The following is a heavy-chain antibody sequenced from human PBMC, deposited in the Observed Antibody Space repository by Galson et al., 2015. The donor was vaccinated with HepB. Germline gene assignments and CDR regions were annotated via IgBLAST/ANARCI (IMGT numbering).Heavy chain of an antibody. J-gene: IGHJ4*02. Sequence: SVKVSCKASRYTFSDYYLHWVRQAPGQGPEWMGWISPYSGGTNHAQKFQGRVTLTRDTSISTAYMELSSLRSDDTAVYYCARPFVSGTTLEYWGQGTLVTVS. CDR2: ISPYSGGT. CDR3: ARPFVSGTTLEY. V-gene: IGHV1-2*02. D-gene: IGHD1-14*01. CDR1: RYTFSDYY.